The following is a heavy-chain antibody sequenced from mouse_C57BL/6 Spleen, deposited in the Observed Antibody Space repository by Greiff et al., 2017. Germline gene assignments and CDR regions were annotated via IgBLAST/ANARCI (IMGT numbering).Heavy chain of an antibody. J-gene: IGHJ4*01. CDR2: IRSKSNNYAT. V-gene: IGHV10-1*01. CDR1: GFSFNTYA. Sequence: EVQPVEFGGGLVQPKGSLKLSSAASGFSFNTYAMNWVRQAPGKGLEWVARIRSKSNNYATYYADSVKDRFTISRDDSESMLYLQMNNLKTEDTAMYYCVRHVGGAMDYWGQGTSVTVSS. CDR3: VRHVGGAMDY.